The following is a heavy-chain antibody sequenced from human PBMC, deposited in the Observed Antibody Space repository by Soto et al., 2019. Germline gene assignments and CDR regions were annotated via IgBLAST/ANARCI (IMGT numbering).Heavy chain of an antibody. Sequence: QVQLVESGGGLVKPGGSLRLSCAASGFTFSDYYMSWIRQAPGKGLEWVSYISSSGSTIYYADSVKGRFTISRDNAKNSRYLQMNSRRAEDTAVYYCARLVDTDAVGSYGMDVWGQGTTVTVSS. V-gene: IGHV3-11*01. J-gene: IGHJ6*02. CDR2: ISSSGSTI. CDR1: GFTFSDYY. D-gene: IGHD5-18*01. CDR3: ARLVDTDAVGSYGMDV.